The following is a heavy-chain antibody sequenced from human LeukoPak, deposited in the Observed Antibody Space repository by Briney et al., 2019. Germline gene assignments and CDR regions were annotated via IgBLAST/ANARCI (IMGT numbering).Heavy chain of an antibody. CDR3: ARTNQRITMVRGVIIFAFDI. CDR2: INPNSGGT. D-gene: IGHD3-10*01. V-gene: IGHV1-2*02. J-gene: IGHJ3*02. Sequence: ASVTVSCKASGYTFTGYYMHWVRQAPGQGLEWMGWINPNSGGTNYAQKFQGRVTMTRDTSISTAYMELSRLRSDDTAVYYCARTNQRITMVRGVIIFAFDIWGQGTMVTVSS. CDR1: GYTFTGYY.